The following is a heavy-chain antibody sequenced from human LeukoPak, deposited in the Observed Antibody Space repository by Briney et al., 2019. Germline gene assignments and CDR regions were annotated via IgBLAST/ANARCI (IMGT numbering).Heavy chain of an antibody. D-gene: IGHD6-13*01. CDR3: ARAAAGTEILYNWFDP. Sequence: ASVKVSCKASGYTFTSYHMHWVRQAPGQGLEWMGIINPSGGSTSYAQKFQGRVTMTRDMSTSTVYMELSSLRSEDTAVYYCARAAAGTEILYNWFDPWGQGTLVTVSS. CDR1: GYTFTSYH. V-gene: IGHV1-46*01. J-gene: IGHJ5*02. CDR2: INPSGGST.